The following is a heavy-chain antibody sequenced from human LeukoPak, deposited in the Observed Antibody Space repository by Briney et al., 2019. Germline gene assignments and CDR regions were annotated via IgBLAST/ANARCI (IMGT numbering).Heavy chain of an antibody. D-gene: IGHD2-8*01. V-gene: IGHV3-21*01. CDR1: GFTFNRYN. J-gene: IGHJ3*02. CDR2: ISTSSSYI. Sequence: GGSLRLSCAASGFTFNRYNMNWVRRAPGKGLEWVSSISTSSSYIYYADSVKGRFTISRDNAKNSLYLQMNSLRAEDTAVYYCASRVYEDAFDIWGQGTMVTVSS. CDR3: ASRVYEDAFDI.